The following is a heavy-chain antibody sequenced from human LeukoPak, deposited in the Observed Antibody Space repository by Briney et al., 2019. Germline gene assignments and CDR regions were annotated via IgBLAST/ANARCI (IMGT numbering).Heavy chain of an antibody. CDR3: AREGHYYGSGPRIDY. CDR2: ISYDGSNK. Sequence: PGGSLRLSCAASGFTFSSYAMHWVRQAPGKGLEWVAVISYDGSNKYYADSVKGRFTISRDNSKNTLYLQMNSLRAEDTAVYYCAREGHYYGSGPRIDYWGQGTLVTVSS. CDR1: GFTFSSYA. V-gene: IGHV3-30-3*01. D-gene: IGHD3-10*01. J-gene: IGHJ4*02.